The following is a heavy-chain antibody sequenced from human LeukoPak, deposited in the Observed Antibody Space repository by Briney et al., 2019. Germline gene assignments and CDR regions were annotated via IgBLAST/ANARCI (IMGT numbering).Heavy chain of an antibody. J-gene: IGHJ5*02. Sequence: SETLSFTCTVSGDSISNYYWSWIRQPPGKGLEWIGYIYYSGSTNFNPSLKSRVTMSVDTSKNQFSLKLTSVTAADTAVYYCARETKLRDWFDPWGQGTLVTVSS. V-gene: IGHV4-59*01. D-gene: IGHD1-7*01. CDR2: IYYSGST. CDR3: ARETKLRDWFDP. CDR1: GDSISNYY.